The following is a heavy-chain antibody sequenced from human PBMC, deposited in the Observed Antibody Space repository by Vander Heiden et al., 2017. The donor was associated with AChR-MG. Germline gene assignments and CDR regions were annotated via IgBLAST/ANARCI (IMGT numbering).Heavy chain of an antibody. CDR1: GFTFSSYE. V-gene: IGHV3-48*03. CDR3: AKGGHCTSTICYRFNAFDI. J-gene: IGHJ3*02. Sequence: EVLLVESGGGLVQPGGSLRLSCAASGFTFSSYEMNWVRQAPGKGLEWVSYISSSISTTYYADSVKGRFTISRDNAKNSLYLQMNSLRAEDTAFYYCAKGGHCTSTICYRFNAFDIWGQGTMVTVSS. CDR2: ISSSISTT. D-gene: IGHD2-2*01.